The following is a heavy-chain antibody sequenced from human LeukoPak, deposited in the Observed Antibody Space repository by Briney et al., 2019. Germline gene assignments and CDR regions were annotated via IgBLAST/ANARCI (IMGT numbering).Heavy chain of an antibody. D-gene: IGHD4-4*01. CDR2: ISGSGGGT. J-gene: IGHJ4*02. V-gene: IGHV3-23*01. CDR1: GFTFSSYG. CDR3: AKDVLQYLPYYFDY. Sequence: PGRSLRLSCAASGFTFSSYGMHWVRQAPGKGLEWVSAISGSGGGTYYADSVKGRFTISRDNSKNTLYLQMNSLRAEDTAVYYCAKDVLQYLPYYFDYWGQGTLVTVSS.